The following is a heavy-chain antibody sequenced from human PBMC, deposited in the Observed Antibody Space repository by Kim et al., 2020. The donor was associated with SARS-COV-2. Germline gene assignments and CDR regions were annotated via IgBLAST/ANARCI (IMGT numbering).Heavy chain of an antibody. D-gene: IGHD6-13*01. CDR3: ASVAAAGSLDY. V-gene: IGHV4-34*01. Sequence: SETLSLTCAVYGGSFSGYYWSWIRQPPGKGLEWIGEINHSGSTNYNPSLKSRVTISVDTSKNQFSLKLSSVTAADTAAYYCASVAAAGSLDYWGQGTLVT. CDR1: GGSFSGYY. J-gene: IGHJ4*02. CDR2: INHSGST.